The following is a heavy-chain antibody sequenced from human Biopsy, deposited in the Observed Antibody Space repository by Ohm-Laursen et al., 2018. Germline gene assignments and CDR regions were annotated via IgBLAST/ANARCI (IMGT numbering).Heavy chain of an antibody. CDR2: INPSGSTT. Sequence: SSVKVSCKASGYSFTSYYMHWVRQAPGQGLEWMGMINPSGSTTSYPQIFQGRVTMTRDTSKSTVYMELSSLRSADTAVYFCARNTGWYGDLYYFDYWGQGSLVTVSS. CDR1: GYSFTSYY. J-gene: IGHJ4*02. V-gene: IGHV1-46*01. D-gene: IGHD6-19*01. CDR3: ARNTGWYGDLYYFDY.